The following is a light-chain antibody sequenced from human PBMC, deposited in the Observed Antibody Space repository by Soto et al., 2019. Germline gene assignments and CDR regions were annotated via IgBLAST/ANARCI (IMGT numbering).Light chain of an antibody. J-gene: IGKJ4*01. V-gene: IGKV3D-15*01. CDR1: QSVGTH. CDR2: GES. CDR3: QQYNNWPLT. Sequence: EVVMTQSPATLSVSPGESATLSCRASQSVGTHLAWYQQKPGQAPRLLIYGESTRATGIPARFSGSGSGTEFTLTVSSLQSEDSAVYYCQQYNNWPLTFGRGTKVEIK.